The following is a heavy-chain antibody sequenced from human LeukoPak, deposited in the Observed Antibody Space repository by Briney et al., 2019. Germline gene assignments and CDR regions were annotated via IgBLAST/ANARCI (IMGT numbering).Heavy chain of an antibody. J-gene: IGHJ4*02. CDR2: FFPGDSDT. V-gene: IGHV5-51*01. Sequence: GESLKISCKCSGYSFTSYWIGWVRQMPGKGLEGMGIFFPGDSDTRYSPSFQGQVTISVDKSISTAYLQWSSLKASDTAIYYCAKIDRQYCSRSSCYALDYWGQGTLVTVSS. CDR3: AKIDRQYCSRSSCYALDY. CDR1: GYSFTSYW. D-gene: IGHD2-2*01.